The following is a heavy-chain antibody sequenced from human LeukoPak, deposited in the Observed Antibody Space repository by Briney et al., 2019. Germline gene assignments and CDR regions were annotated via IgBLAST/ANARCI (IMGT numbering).Heavy chain of an antibody. Sequence: GGSLRLSRAASGFPVSSNYIGWVHQAPPKGLEWVSVRYSGCCTYYPDSVKGRFTISSDNSQNKLHLQMDTLSAEDTAVYYCARLYERSAYGDFDIWGQGTMVTVSS. CDR3: ARLYERSAYGDFDI. J-gene: IGHJ3*02. CDR2: RYSGCCT. CDR1: GFPVSSNY. V-gene: IGHV3-66*02. D-gene: IGHD3-22*01.